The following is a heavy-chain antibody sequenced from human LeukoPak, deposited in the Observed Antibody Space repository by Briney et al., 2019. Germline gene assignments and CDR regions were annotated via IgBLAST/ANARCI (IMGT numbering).Heavy chain of an antibody. CDR1: GGTFSSYT. Sequence: SVKVSCKASGGTFSSYTISWVRQAPGQGLEWMGRIIPILGIANYAQKFQGRVTITADESTSTAYMELSSLRSEDTAVYYCAREATDIRDYAFDIWGQGTVVTVSS. V-gene: IGHV1-69*04. D-gene: IGHD5-24*01. CDR3: AREATDIRDYAFDI. CDR2: IIPILGIA. J-gene: IGHJ3*02.